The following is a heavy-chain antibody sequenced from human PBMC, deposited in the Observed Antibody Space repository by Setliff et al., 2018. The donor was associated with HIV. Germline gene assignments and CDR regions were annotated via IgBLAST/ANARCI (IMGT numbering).Heavy chain of an antibody. V-gene: IGHV3-48*01. CDR3: ARVLLWFGDPFGGMEV. J-gene: IGHJ6*02. CDR1: GFTFSSFS. D-gene: IGHD3-10*01. CDR2: ISSSSSTI. Sequence: PGGSLRLSCAASGFTFSSFSMNWVRQAPGKGLEWVSYISSSSSTIYYADSVKGRLTISRDNAKNSLYLQKNSLRAEDTAVYYCARVLLWFGDPFGGMEVWGQGTTVTVSS.